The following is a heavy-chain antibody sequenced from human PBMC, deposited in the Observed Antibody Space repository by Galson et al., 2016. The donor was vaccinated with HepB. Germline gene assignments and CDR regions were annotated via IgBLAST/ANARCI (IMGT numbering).Heavy chain of an antibody. CDR2: IWYDGSRK. V-gene: IGHV3-33*01. J-gene: IGHJ4*02. D-gene: IGHD1-26*01. CDR3: ARGDIVGAIFDY. Sequence: SLRLSCAASGFISRTYGMHWVRQAPGKGLEWVAVIWYDGSRKYYAESVKGRFTISRDNAKNSLYLQMNSLRAEDTAVYYCARGDIVGAIFDYWGQGTLVTVSS. CDR1: GFISRTYG.